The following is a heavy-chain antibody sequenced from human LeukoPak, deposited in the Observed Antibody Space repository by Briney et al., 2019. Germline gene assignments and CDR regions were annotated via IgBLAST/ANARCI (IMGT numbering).Heavy chain of an antibody. CDR3: GYSYGYDAFDI. CDR2: IIPIFGTA. V-gene: IGHV1-69*13. CDR1: GGTFSSYA. J-gene: IGHJ3*02. D-gene: IGHD5-18*01. Sequence: ASVKVSCKASGGTFSSYAISWVRQAPGQGLEWMGGIIPIFGTANYAQKFQGRVTMTADESTSTAYMELSSLRSEDTAVYYCGYSYGYDAFDIWGQGTMVTVSS.